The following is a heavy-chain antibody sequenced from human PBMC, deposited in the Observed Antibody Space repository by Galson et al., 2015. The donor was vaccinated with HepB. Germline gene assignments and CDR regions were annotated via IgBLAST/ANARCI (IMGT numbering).Heavy chain of an antibody. J-gene: IGHJ5*02. CDR2: ISSSSSYI. CDR3: ARDKGVGVWNYAPPFDP. D-gene: IGHD1-7*01. Sequence: SLRLSCAASGFTFSSYSMNWVRQAPGKGLEWVSSISSSSSYIYYADSVKGRFTISRDNAKNSLYLQMNSLRAEDTAVYYCARDKGVGVWNYAPPFDPWGQGTLVTVSS. CDR1: GFTFSSYS. V-gene: IGHV3-21*01.